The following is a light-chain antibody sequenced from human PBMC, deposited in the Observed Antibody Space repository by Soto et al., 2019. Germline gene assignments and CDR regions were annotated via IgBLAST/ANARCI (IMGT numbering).Light chain of an antibody. Sequence: DIQVTQSPSSLSASAGDRVTITCRTSQSVSTYVTWYQQKPGKAPYLLIYRTSSLQSGVPSRFSGSRSGPDFTLTISSLQPEDFATYYCQQSYSPPPITFGQGTRLEIK. V-gene: IGKV1-39*01. CDR1: QSVSTY. CDR2: RTS. CDR3: QQSYSPPPIT. J-gene: IGKJ5*01.